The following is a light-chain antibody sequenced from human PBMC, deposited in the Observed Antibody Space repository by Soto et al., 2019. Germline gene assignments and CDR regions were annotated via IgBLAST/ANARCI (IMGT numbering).Light chain of an antibody. CDR3: QQYGSSPWLT. Sequence: EIVLTQSPGTLSSSPGERATLSCRASQSVSSSYLAWYQQKPGPAPRLLIYGASSRATGIPDRFSGSGSGTEFTLTISRLEPEDFAVYYCQQYGSSPWLTFGGGTKVEIK. V-gene: IGKV3-20*01. CDR1: QSVSSSY. CDR2: GAS. J-gene: IGKJ4*01.